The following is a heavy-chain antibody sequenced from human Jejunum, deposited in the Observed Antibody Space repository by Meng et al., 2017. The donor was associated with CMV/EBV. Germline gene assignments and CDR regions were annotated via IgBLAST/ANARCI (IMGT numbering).Heavy chain of an antibody. D-gene: IGHD3-16*01. J-gene: IGHJ4*02. CDR3: ARSGGVSPRRTYFDY. CDR2: VYYSGNT. V-gene: IGHV4-59*02. CDR1: GGSVSPYY. Sequence: SGGSVSPYYWGWIRQPPGKGLEWIGYVYYSGNTKYNPSLKSRVIVSLDTSKNQFSLKLSSVTAADTAMYYCARSGGVSPRRTYFDYWGQGTLVTVSS.